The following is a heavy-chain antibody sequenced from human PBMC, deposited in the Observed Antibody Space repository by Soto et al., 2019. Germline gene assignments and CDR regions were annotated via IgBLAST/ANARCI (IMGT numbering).Heavy chain of an antibody. CDR3: ARDYQSCHHDPCSWYFTH. CDR1: GGSISGHY. V-gene: IGHV4-59*11. D-gene: IGHD2-15*01. J-gene: IGHJ4*01. CDR2: VYYSGST. Sequence: SETLSLTCTVSGGSISGHYWSWIRQFPGKGLEWIGYVYYSGSTVYNPSLESRVTISTDTSKNQFSLRLSSVTAADTAVYYCARDYQSCHHDPCSWYFTHWGQGARVTAPQ.